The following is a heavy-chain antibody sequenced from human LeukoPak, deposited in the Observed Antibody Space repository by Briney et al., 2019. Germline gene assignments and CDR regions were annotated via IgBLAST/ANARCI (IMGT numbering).Heavy chain of an antibody. CDR2: SSGSGGST. J-gene: IGHJ4*02. CDR1: GFTFSSFA. Sequence: PGGSLRLSCAASGFTFSSFAMSWVRQAPGKGLEWVSDSSGSGGSTYYADSVKGRFTISRDNSKNTLYLQMSRLRAEDTAVYYCAKRYSSTWEFDYWGQGTLVTVSS. D-gene: IGHD6-13*01. V-gene: IGHV3-23*01. CDR3: AKRYSSTWEFDY.